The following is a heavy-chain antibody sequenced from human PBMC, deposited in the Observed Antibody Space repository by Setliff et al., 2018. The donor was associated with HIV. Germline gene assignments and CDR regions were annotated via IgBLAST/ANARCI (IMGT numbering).Heavy chain of an antibody. CDR3: ARLTYYYDTSGPAAAFDI. D-gene: IGHD3-22*01. CDR1: GGSISSGGFY. V-gene: IGHV4-31*03. Sequence: SETLSLTCNVSGGSISSGGFYWNWIRQHPGKGLEWIGYIYNSGSTYSSPSLQSRLTISVDTSKNQLSLKLTSVTAADTAVYYCARLTYYYDTSGPAAAFDIWGQGTMVTVSS. CDR2: IYNSGST. J-gene: IGHJ3*02.